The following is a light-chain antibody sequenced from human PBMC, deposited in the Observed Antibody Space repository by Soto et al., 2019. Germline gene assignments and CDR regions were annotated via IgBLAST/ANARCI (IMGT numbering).Light chain of an antibody. V-gene: IGKV3-11*01. CDR1: QSVRSY. J-gene: IGKJ4*01. Sequence: DIVLTQSPAPLSLSAGERATLSCRASQSVRSYLAWYQQKPGQAPRLLIYDASNRATGIPARFSGSGSGTDFTLTISSLEPEDFAVYFCQQRINWPLTFGGGTKVEIK. CDR2: DAS. CDR3: QQRINWPLT.